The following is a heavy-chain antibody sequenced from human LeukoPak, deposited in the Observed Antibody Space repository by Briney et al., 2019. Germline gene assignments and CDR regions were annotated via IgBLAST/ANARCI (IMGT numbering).Heavy chain of an antibody. V-gene: IGHV4-34*01. CDR3: AREGGEMATIRS. D-gene: IGHD5-24*01. CDR2: INHSGSA. CDR1: GGSFSGYY. Sequence: SETLSLTCAVYGGSFSGYYWSWIRQPPGKGLEWIGEINHSGSAKYNPSLKSRVTISVDTSKNQFSLKLSSVTAADTAVYYCAREGGEMATIRSWGQGTLVTVSS. J-gene: IGHJ5*02.